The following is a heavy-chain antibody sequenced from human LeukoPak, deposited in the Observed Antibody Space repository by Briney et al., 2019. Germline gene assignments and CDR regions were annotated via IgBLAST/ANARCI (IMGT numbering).Heavy chain of an antibody. CDR1: GFTFSRYW. J-gene: IGHJ4*02. Sequence: GGSLRLSCAPSGFTFSRYWMTWVRQAPGKGLEWVASIKDDGRQKYYLDSVKGRFTVSRDNAKNSVYLQTNSLRAEDTALYYCARDASRGFDNWGQGTLVTVSS. CDR2: IKDDGRQK. V-gene: IGHV3-7*01. D-gene: IGHD5-24*01. CDR3: ARDASRGFDN.